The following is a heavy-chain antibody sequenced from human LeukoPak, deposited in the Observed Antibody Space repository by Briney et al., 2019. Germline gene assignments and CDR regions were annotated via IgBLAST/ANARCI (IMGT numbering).Heavy chain of an antibody. V-gene: IGHV3-23*01. CDR1: GFTFSSYV. J-gene: IGHJ4*02. D-gene: IGHD3-22*01. CDR3: ARRKYYYDSSGHFPYFDY. CDR2: IGGSGDST. Sequence: GGSLRLSCAATGFTFSSYVMSWVRQAPGKGLEWVSAIGGSGDSTYYGDSVKGRFTISRDNAKNSLYLEMNSLRAEDTAVYYCARRKYYYDSSGHFPYFDYWGQGTLVTVSS.